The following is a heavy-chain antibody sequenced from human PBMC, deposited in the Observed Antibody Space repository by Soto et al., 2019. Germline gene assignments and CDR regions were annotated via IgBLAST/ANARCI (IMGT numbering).Heavy chain of an antibody. J-gene: IGHJ4*02. Sequence: ASVKVSCKASGFTFTSSAVQWVRQARGQRLEWIGWIVVGSGNTNYAQKFQERVTITRDMSTSTAYMELSSLRSEDTAVYYCAADQHYYDSSGPTGADYWGQGTLVTVSS. CDR1: GFTFTSSA. CDR2: IVVGSGNT. V-gene: IGHV1-58*01. D-gene: IGHD3-22*01. CDR3: AADQHYYDSSGPTGADY.